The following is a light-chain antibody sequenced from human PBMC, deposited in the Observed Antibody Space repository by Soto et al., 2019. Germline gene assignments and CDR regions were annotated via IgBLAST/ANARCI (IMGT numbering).Light chain of an antibody. CDR3: QQYGTAPQT. J-gene: IGKJ1*01. CDR1: QSVRSRY. Sequence: EIVLTQSPGTLSLSPGERATLSCRASQSVRSRYLAWYQQKPGQAPRLLIYGSSSRPPGIPDRVSGSGSGTEFTLTISRLEPYYFAVYYCQQYGTAPQTFGQGTKLDIK. V-gene: IGKV3-20*01. CDR2: GSS.